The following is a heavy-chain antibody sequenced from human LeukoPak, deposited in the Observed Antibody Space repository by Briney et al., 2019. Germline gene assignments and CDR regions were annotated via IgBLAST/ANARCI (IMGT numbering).Heavy chain of an antibody. V-gene: IGHV3-15*01. CDR3: TTDLGTYYHGSQRLIPIDY. J-gene: IGHJ4*02. Sequence: PGGSLRLSCVDSGFTFTNAWMSWVRQAPGKGLEWIGRIKSKTDGETTNYAEPVRGRFTISRDDSKSAVYLQMSSLEIEDTAVYYCTTDLGTYYHGSQRLIPIDYWGQGTLVTVSS. CDR2: IKSKTDGETT. D-gene: IGHD3-10*01. CDR1: GFTFTNAW.